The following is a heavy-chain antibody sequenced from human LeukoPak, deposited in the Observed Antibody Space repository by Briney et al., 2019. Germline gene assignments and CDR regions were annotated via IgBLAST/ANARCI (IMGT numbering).Heavy chain of an antibody. J-gene: IGHJ6*02. CDR1: GDSVSSISVA. Sequence: SQTLSLTCAISGDSVSSISVAWNWIRQSPSRCLEWLGRTYYRSKWYYEYAFSVKSRINISPDTSKNQFPLQLTSVTPEDTAVYYCSLARAEYHYGMDVWGQGTTVTVSS. V-gene: IGHV6-1*01. CDR3: SLARAEYHYGMDV. CDR2: TYYRSKWYY.